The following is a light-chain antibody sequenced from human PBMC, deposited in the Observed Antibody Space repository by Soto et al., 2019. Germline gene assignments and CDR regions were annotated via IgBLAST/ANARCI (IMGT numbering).Light chain of an antibody. J-gene: IGKJ4*01. Sequence: EMVMTQSPAILSVSPGESATLSCRASQSVNSNYLAWYQQKPGQAPRLLIYEASSRSTGIPDRFSGSASGTDFTLTISRLEPEDFAVYYCQQYVTSPLTFGGGTKVEIK. CDR3: QQYVTSPLT. V-gene: IGKV3-20*01. CDR1: QSVNSNY. CDR2: EAS.